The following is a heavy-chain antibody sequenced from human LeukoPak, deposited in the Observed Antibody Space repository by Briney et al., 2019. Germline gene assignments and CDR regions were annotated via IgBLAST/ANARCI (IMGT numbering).Heavy chain of an antibody. CDR3: ARGSPPDY. CDR2: IKQDGSEK. V-gene: IGHV3-7*02. CDR1: GFTFSNYW. J-gene: IGHJ4*02. Sequence: GGSLRLSCAASGFTFSNYWMNWVRQAPGKGLEWVANIKQDGSEKYYVDSVKGRFTISRDNAKNSLYLQMNSLRTEDTAVYYCARGSPPDYWGQGTLVTVSS.